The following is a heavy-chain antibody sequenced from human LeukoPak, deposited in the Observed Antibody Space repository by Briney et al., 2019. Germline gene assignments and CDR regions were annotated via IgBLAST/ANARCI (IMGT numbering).Heavy chain of an antibody. CDR1: GYSISSGYY. J-gene: IGHJ4*02. CDR2: IYHSGST. V-gene: IGHV4-38-2*02. Sequence: SETLSLTCTVSGYSISSGYYWGWIRQPPGKGLEWIGSIYHSGSTYYNPSLKSRVTISVDTSKNQFSLKLSSVTAADAAVYYCARVALELRGGAFDYWGQGTLVTVSS. D-gene: IGHD1-7*01. CDR3: ARVALELRGGAFDY.